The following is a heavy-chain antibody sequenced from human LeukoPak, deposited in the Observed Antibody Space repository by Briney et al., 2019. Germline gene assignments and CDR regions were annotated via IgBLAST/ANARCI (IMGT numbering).Heavy chain of an antibody. CDR3: ARDRYPIIAAAPACAFDI. CDR1: GFAFSDYY. Sequence: PGGSLRLSCAASGFAFSDYYMSWIRQAPGKGPEWVSYISSSGSTIYYADSVKGRFTISRDNAKNSLYLQMNSLRAEDTALYYCARDRYPIIAAAPACAFDIWGQGTMVTVSS. CDR2: ISSSGSTI. J-gene: IGHJ3*02. D-gene: IGHD6-13*01. V-gene: IGHV3-11*04.